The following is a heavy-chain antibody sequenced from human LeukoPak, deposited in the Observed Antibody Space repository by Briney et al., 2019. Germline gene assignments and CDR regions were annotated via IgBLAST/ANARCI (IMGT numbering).Heavy chain of an antibody. CDR3: ARDLTSITIFGVVRDY. V-gene: IGHV1-2*02. CDR2: INPDNGGT. D-gene: IGHD3-3*01. CDR1: GYTLSGHY. Sequence: ASVKVSCKASGYTLSGHYMHWVRQAPGQGLEWMGWINPDNGGTNFAQRLQGRVTMTRDTSTSTVYMELSRLRSDDTAVYYCARDLTSITIFGVVRDYWGQGTLVTVSS. J-gene: IGHJ4*02.